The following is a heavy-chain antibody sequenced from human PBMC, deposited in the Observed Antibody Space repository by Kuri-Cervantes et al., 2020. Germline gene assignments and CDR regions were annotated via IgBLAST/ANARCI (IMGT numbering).Heavy chain of an antibody. CDR1: GYTFTGYY. CDR2: INPNSGGT. Sequence: ASVKVSCKASGYTFTGYYMHWVRQAPGQGLEWMGWINPNSGGTNYAQKFQGWVTMTRDTSISTAYIELSRLRSDDTAVYYCARGFDCTNGVCYIGGIDYWGQGTLVTVSS. V-gene: IGHV1-2*04. J-gene: IGHJ4*02. D-gene: IGHD2-8*01. CDR3: ARGFDCTNGVCYIGGIDY.